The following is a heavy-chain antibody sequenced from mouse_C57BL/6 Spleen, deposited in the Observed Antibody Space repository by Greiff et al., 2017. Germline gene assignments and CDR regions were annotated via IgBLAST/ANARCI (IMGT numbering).Heavy chain of an antibody. Sequence: VQLQQPGAELVKPGASVKLSCKASGYTFTSYWMHWVKQRPGQGLEWIGMIHPNSGSTNYNEKFKSKATLTVDKSSSTAYMQLSSLTSEDSAVYYCARGGYDYDGGHFDYWGQGTTLTVSS. J-gene: IGHJ2*01. CDR1: GYTFTSYW. CDR3: ARGGYDYDGGHFDY. CDR2: IHPNSGST. D-gene: IGHD2-4*01. V-gene: IGHV1-64*01.